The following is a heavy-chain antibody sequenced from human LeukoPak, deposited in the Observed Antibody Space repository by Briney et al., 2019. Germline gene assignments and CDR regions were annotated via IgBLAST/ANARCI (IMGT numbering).Heavy chain of an antibody. CDR2: INPNSGGT. D-gene: IGHD5-24*01. Sequence: ASVKVSCKASGYTFTGYYMHWVRQAPGQGLEWMGWINPNSGGTNYAQKFQGRVTMTRDTSISTAYMELSSLRSEDTAVYYCARGSRWLQLGRYFDYWGQGTLVTVSS. V-gene: IGHV1-2*02. J-gene: IGHJ4*02. CDR1: GYTFTGYY. CDR3: ARGSRWLQLGRYFDY.